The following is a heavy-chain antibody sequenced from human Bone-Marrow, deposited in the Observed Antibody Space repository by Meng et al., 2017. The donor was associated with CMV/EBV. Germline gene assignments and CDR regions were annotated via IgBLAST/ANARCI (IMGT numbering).Heavy chain of an antibody. CDR3: ARYDTNNWFDP. V-gene: IGHV4-31*03. CDR2: IYYSGST. Sequence: SETLSLTCTVSGGSISSGGYYWSWIRQHPGKGLEWIGYIYYSGSTYYNPSLKSRVTISVDTSKNQFSLKLSSVTAADTAVYYCARYDTNNWFDPWAQGTLVTVSS. CDR1: GGSISSGGYY. J-gene: IGHJ5*02. D-gene: IGHD3-9*01.